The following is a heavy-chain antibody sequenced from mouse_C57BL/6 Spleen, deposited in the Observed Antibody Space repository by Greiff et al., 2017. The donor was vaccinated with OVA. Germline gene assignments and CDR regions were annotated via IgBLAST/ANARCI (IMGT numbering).Heavy chain of an antibody. CDR2: IYPGSGST. Sequence: QVQLQQPGAELVKPGASVKMSCKASGYTFTSYWITWVKQRPGQGLEWIGDIYPGSGSTNYNEKLKSKATLTVDTSSSTAYMQLSSLTSEDSAVYYCARGDGYYLYYYAMDYWGQGTSVTVSS. V-gene: IGHV1-55*01. CDR3: ARGDGYYLYYYAMDY. J-gene: IGHJ4*01. CDR1: GYTFTSYW. D-gene: IGHD2-3*01.